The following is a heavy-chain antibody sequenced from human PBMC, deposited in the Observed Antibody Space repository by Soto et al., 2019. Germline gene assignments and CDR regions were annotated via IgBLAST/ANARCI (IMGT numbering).Heavy chain of an antibody. CDR3: ARSSSGWTTFDY. D-gene: IGHD6-19*01. Sequence: SETLSLTCTVSGGSISSYYWSWIRQPPGKGLEWIGYIYYSGSTNYNPSLKSRVTISVDTSKNQFSLKLSSVTAADTAVYYCARSSSGWTTFDYWGQGTLVTVSS. V-gene: IGHV4-59*01. CDR2: IYYSGST. CDR1: GGSISSYY. J-gene: IGHJ4*02.